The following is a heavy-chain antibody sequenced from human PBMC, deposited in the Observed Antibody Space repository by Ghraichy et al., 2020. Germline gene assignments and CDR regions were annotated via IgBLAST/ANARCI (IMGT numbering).Heavy chain of an antibody. D-gene: IGHD3-3*01. CDR3: ARAYYDFWSGYCLDH. CDR2: INHSGST. V-gene: IGHV4-34*01. CDR1: GGSFSGYY. J-gene: IGHJ4*02. Sequence: SQTLSLTCAVYGGSFSGYYWSWIRQPPGKGLEWIGEINHSGSTNYNPSLKSRVTISVDTSKNQFSLKLSSVTAADTAVYYCARAYYDFWSGYCLDHWGQGTLVTVSS.